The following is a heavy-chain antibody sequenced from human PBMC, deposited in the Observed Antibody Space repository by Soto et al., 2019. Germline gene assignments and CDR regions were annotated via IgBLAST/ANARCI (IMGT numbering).Heavy chain of an antibody. J-gene: IGHJ4*02. CDR2: ITPVLDIT. CDR3: AREGPFKEFDY. CDR1: GDTFSSQT. V-gene: IGHV1-69*08. Sequence: QVQLVQSGAEVREPGSSVKVSCKISGDTFSSQTISWVRQAPGQGPEWMGTITPVLDITNYALKFRARVTNTADESASTVYMEVINLTSEDTAVYYCAREGPFKEFDYWGQGTLVTVSS.